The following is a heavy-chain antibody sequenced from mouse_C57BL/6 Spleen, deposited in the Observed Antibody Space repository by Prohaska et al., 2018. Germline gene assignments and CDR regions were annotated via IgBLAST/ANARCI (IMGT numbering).Heavy chain of an antibody. Sequence: QIQLVQSGPELKKPGETVKISCKASGYTFTTYGMSWVKQAPGKGLKWMGWINTYSGVPTYADDFKGRFAFSLETSASTAYLQINNLKNEDTATYFCARSYYYGSSYGWYFDVWGTGTTVTVSS. CDR1: GYTFTTYG. D-gene: IGHD1-1*01. J-gene: IGHJ1*03. CDR3: ARSYYYGSSYGWYFDV. V-gene: IGHV9-3*01. CDR2: INTYSGVP.